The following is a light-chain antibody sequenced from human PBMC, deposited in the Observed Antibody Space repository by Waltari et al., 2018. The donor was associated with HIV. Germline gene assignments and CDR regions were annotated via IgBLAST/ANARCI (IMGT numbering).Light chain of an antibody. CDR2: EVT. CDR1: SSDIGGYNY. CDR3: SSYAPTNKFYVL. V-gene: IGLV2-8*01. J-gene: IGLJ2*01. Sequence: QSALTQPPSASGFPGQSVTMSCTGTSSDIGGYNYVSWYQQHPGKAPKLIMTEVTKRPSGVPDRFSGSKSGNTASLTVSGLQAEDEAHYYCSSYAPTNKFYVLFGGGTTLTVL.